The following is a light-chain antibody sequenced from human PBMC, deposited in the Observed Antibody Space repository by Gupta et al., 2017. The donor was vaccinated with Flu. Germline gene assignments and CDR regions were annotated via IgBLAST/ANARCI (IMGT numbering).Light chain of an antibody. CDR3: MQGAHWPWA. J-gene: IGKJ1*01. CDR2: QVS. CDR1: QGLVDSDGNTY. Sequence: GTLGQPASIACRSSQGLVDSDGNTYLHWFQQRPGQSPRRLIYQVSYRDSGVPDRFSGSGSGTDFTLKISRVEAEDVGIYFCMQGAHWPWAFGQGTTVEIK. V-gene: IGKV2-30*01.